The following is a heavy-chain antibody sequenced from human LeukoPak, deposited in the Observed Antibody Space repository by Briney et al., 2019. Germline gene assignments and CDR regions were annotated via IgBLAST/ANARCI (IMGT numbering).Heavy chain of an antibody. CDR2: INPNSGGT. CDR3: ARGYYDILTGYPNDY. CDR1: GYTFTGYY. V-gene: IGHV1-2*02. D-gene: IGHD3-9*01. Sequence: ASVKVSCKASGYTFTGYYMHWVRQAPGQGLEWMGWINPNSGGTNYAQKFQGRVTITADESTSTAYMELRSLRSDDTAVYYCARGYYDILTGYPNDYWGQGTLVTVSS. J-gene: IGHJ4*02.